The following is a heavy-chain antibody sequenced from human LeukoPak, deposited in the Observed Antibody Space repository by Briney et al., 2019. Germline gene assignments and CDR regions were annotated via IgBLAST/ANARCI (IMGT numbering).Heavy chain of an antibody. CDR3: TTDRYCGGDCQSDY. V-gene: IGHV3-15*01. D-gene: IGHD2-21*02. CDR1: GFTFSNAW. Sequence: GGSLRLSCAASGFTFSNAWMSWVRQAPGKGLEWVGRIKSKTDGGTTDYAAPVKGRFATSRDDSKNTLYLQMNSLKTEDTAVYYCTTDRYCGGDCQSDYWGQGTLVTVSS. J-gene: IGHJ4*02. CDR2: IKSKTDGGTT.